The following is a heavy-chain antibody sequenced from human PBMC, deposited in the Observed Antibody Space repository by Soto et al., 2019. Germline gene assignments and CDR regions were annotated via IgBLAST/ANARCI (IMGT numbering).Heavy chain of an antibody. CDR3: ASRDPGTSVDY. CDR2: IYRTGST. Sequence: SETLSLTCAVSGGSFTSNNWWTWVRQPPGQGLEWIGKIYRTGSTSYNPSLKSRVTIPLDKSENQFSLKVTSLTAADTAVYYCASRDPGTSVDYWGQGTLVTVSS. V-gene: IGHV4-4*02. CDR1: GGSFTSNNW. D-gene: IGHD1-7*01. J-gene: IGHJ4*02.